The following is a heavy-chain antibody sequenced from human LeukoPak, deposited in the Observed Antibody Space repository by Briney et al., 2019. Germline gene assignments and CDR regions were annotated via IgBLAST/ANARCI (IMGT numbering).Heavy chain of an antibody. V-gene: IGHV4-59*01. Sequence: SETLSLTCTVFGGSISTYYGTWIRQPPGKGLEWIGYNHYTGRTNHNPSLKSGLTMSVNTSKNQFSLMLSSVTAADTAVYYCALCPGEEDPFDNWGQGTMVTVSS. J-gene: IGHJ3*02. CDR2: NHYTGRT. D-gene: IGHD3-10*02. CDR3: ALCPGEEDPFDN. CDR1: GGSISTYY.